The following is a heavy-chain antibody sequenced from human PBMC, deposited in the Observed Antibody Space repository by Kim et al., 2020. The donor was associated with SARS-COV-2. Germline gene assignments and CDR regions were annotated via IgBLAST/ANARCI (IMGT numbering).Heavy chain of an antibody. Sequence: SETLSLTCAVYGGSFSGYYWSWIRQPPGKGLEWIGEINHSGSTNYNPSLKSRVTISVDTSKNQFSLKLSSVTAADTAVYYCARGHYNFQHWGQGTLVTVSS. J-gene: IGHJ1*01. CDR1: GGSFSGYY. CDR2: INHSGST. D-gene: IGHD3-10*01. CDR3: ARGHYNFQH. V-gene: IGHV4-34*01.